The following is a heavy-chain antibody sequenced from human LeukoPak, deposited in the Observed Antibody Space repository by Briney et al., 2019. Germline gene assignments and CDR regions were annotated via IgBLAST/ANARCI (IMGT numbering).Heavy chain of an antibody. D-gene: IGHD6-13*01. Sequence: PSETLSLTCTVSGGSISSYYWSWIRQPPGKGLEWIGRIYTSGSTNYNPSLKSRVTMSVDTSKNQFSLKLSSVTAADTAVYYCATLAAQNWFDPWGQGTLVTVSS. CDR2: IYTSGST. J-gene: IGHJ5*02. CDR3: ATLAAQNWFDP. V-gene: IGHV4-4*07. CDR1: GGSISSYY.